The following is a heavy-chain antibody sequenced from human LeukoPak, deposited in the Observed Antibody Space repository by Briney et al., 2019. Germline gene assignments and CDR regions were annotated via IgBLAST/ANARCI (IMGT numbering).Heavy chain of an antibody. D-gene: IGHD6-6*01. V-gene: IGHV3-21*01. J-gene: IGHJ4*02. Sequence: PGGSLRLFCAPSGFTLSSYSMSGARHAPGEGLEWVSSISSSRSYIYYADSVTGRFTISRDNAKNSLYLQMNSLTTEDTSVYYCPREGVYSSSSGAFDYWGQGTLVTVSS. CDR2: ISSSRSYI. CDR1: GFTLSSYS. CDR3: PREGVYSSSSGAFDY.